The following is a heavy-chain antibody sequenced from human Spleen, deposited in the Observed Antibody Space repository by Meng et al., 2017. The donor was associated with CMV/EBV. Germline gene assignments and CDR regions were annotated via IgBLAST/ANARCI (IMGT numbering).Heavy chain of an antibody. V-gene: IGHV1-18*01. Sequence: ASVKVSCKASGYTFTSYGISWVRQAPGQGLEWMGWISAYNGNTNYAQKLQGRVTMTTDTSTSTAYMELSRLRSDDTAVYYCARQDSSGYYYNWFDPWGQGTLVTVSS. CDR3: ARQDSSGYYYNWFDP. D-gene: IGHD3-22*01. CDR1: GYTFTSYG. J-gene: IGHJ5*02. CDR2: ISAYNGNT.